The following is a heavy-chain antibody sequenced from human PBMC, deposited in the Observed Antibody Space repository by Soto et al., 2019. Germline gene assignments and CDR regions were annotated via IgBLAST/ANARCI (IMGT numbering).Heavy chain of an antibody. V-gene: IGHV3-30*18. CDR1: GFTFSSYG. CDR3: AKEGGGYYYYGMDV. Sequence: QVQLVESGGGVVQPGRSLRLSCAASGFTFSSYGMHWVRQAPGKGLEWVAVISYDGSNKYYADSVKGRCTISRDNYKNTLYLQMNSLRAEDTAVYYCAKEGGGYYYYGMDVWGQGTTVTVSS. D-gene: IGHD3-16*01. CDR2: ISYDGSNK. J-gene: IGHJ6*02.